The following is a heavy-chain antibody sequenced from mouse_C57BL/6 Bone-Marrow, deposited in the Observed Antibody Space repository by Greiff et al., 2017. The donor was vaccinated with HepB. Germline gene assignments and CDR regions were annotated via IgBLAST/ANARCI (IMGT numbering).Heavy chain of an antibody. Sequence: EVHLVESGGGLVKPGGSLKLSCAASGFTFSSYAMSWVRQTPEKRLEWVATISDGGSYTYYPDNVKGRFTISRDNAKNKLYLQMSHLKSEDTAMYYCARDGYYYPFYAMDYWGQGTSVTVSS. CDR1: GFTFSSYA. J-gene: IGHJ4*01. V-gene: IGHV5-4*01. CDR2: ISDGGSYT. D-gene: IGHD2-1*01. CDR3: ARDGYYYPFYAMDY.